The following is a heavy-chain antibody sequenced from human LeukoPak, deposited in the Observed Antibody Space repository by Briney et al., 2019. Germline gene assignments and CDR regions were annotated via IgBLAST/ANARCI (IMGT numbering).Heavy chain of an antibody. J-gene: IGHJ4*02. D-gene: IGHD3-22*01. CDR2: IWYDGSKK. Sequence: QPGRSLRLSCAASGFTFSSYGMHWVRQAPGKGLEWVAVIWYDGSKKYYADSVKGRFTISRDNSKNTLYLQMNSLRVEDTAVYYCARDRSSSGYNHWGQGTLVTVSS. CDR1: GFTFSSYG. V-gene: IGHV3-33*01. CDR3: ARDRSSSGYNH.